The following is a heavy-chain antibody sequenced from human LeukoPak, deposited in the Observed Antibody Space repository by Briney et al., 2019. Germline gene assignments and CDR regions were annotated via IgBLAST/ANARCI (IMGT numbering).Heavy chain of an antibody. CDR3: ARGRWLQYET. Sequence: NSSETLSLTCGVYGESFSGDYWSWIRQPPGKGLEWIGEINQSGSINYIPSLKSRVTISVDTSKNQFSLKLISVTAADTAVYYCARGRWLQYETWGQGTLVTVSS. J-gene: IGHJ5*02. D-gene: IGHD5-24*01. CDR2: INQSGSI. V-gene: IGHV4-34*01. CDR1: GESFSGDY.